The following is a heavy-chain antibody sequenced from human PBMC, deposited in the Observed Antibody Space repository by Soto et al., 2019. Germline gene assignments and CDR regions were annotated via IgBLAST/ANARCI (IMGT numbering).Heavy chain of an antibody. D-gene: IGHD2-2*01. CDR3: ARTPLPLGYCSSTSCSTYFDY. V-gene: IGHV1-2*04. CDR1: AYTFTGYD. CDR2: INPNSGGT. J-gene: IGHJ4*02. Sequence: ASVKLSCKASAYTFTGYDMHWVRRAPGQGLEWMGWINPNSGGTNYAQKFQGWVTMTRDTSISTAYMELSRLRSDDTAVYYCARTPLPLGYCSSTSCSTYFDYWGQGSLVTVS.